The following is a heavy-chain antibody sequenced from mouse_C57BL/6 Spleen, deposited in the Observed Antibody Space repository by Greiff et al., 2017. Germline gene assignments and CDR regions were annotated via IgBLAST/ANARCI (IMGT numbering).Heavy chain of an antibody. Sequence: DVMLVESGGGLVKPGGSLKLSCAASGFTFSDYGMHWVRQAPEKGLEWVAYISSGSSTIYYADTVKGRFTISRDNAKNTLFLQMTSLRSEDTAMYYCARCPIYYGNYYAMDYWGQGTSVTVSS. V-gene: IGHV5-17*01. CDR2: ISSGSSTI. D-gene: IGHD2-1*01. CDR3: ARCPIYYGNYYAMDY. J-gene: IGHJ4*01. CDR1: GFTFSDYG.